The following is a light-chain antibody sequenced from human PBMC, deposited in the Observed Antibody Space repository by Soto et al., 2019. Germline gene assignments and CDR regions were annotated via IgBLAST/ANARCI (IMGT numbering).Light chain of an antibody. CDR3: QQYNSYSLWT. Sequence: DIQMTPSPSTLSASVGDRVTVTCRASQSISSWLAWYQQKPGKAPKLLIYDASSLESGVPSRFSGSGSGTEFTLTISSLQPDDIATYYCQQYNSYSLWTFGQGTKVDI. CDR2: DAS. V-gene: IGKV1-5*01. J-gene: IGKJ1*01. CDR1: QSISSW.